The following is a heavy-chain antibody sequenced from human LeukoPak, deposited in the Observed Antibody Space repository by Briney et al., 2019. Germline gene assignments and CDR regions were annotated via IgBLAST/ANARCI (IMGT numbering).Heavy chain of an antibody. D-gene: IGHD3-16*01. CDR2: IIPIFGTA. CDR3: ARDLNYVWGSSGRYYYMDV. Sequence: SVKVSCKASGGTFSSYAISWVRQAPGQGLEWMGGIIPIFGTANYAQKFQGRVTITADESTSTAYMELSSLRSEDTAVYYCARDLNYVWGSSGRYYYMDVWGKGTTVTVAS. J-gene: IGHJ6*03. V-gene: IGHV1-69*13. CDR1: GGTFSSYA.